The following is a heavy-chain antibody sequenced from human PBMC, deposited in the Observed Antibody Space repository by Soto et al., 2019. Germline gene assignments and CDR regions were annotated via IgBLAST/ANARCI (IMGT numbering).Heavy chain of an antibody. CDR3: ARDFLPQRFGELSNNWFDP. CDR1: GYTFTSYG. Sequence: GASVKVSCKASGYTFTSYGISWVRQAPGQGLEWMGWISAYNGNTNYAQKLQGRVTMTTDTSTSTAYMELRSLRSDDTAVYYCARDFLPQRFGELSNNWFDPWGQGTLVTVSS. V-gene: IGHV1-18*01. D-gene: IGHD3-10*01. CDR2: ISAYNGNT. J-gene: IGHJ5*02.